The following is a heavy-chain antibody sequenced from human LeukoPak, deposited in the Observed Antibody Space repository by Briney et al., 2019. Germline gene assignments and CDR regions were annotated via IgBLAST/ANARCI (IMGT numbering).Heavy chain of an antibody. J-gene: IGHJ5*02. CDR3: ARHGYSSAFDP. CDR2: IYHSGST. V-gene: IGHV4-38-2*01. Sequence: SETLSLTCAVSGYSISSGYYCGWIRQPPGKGLEWIGSIYHSGSTYYNPSLKSRVTISVDTSKNQFSLKLSSVIAADTAVYYCARHGYSSAFDPWGQGTLVTVSS. D-gene: IGHD6-19*01. CDR1: GYSISSGYY.